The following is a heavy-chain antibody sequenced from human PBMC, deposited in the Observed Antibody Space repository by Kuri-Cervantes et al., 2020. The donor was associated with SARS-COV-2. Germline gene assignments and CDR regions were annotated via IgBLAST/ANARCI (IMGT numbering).Heavy chain of an antibody. Sequence: SVKVSCKASGGTFSSYAISWVRQAPGQGLEWMGGIIPIFGTANYAQKFQGRVTITTDESTSTAYMELSSLRSEDTAAYYCARGYGDQPYEYDAFDIWGQGTMVTVSS. CDR2: IIPIFGTA. D-gene: IGHD4-17*01. CDR1: GGTFSSYA. J-gene: IGHJ3*02. CDR3: ARGYGDQPYEYDAFDI. V-gene: IGHV1-69*05.